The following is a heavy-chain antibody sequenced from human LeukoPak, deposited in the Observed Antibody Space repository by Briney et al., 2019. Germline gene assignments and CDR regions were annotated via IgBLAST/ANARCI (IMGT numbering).Heavy chain of an antibody. CDR1: GFTFSSYS. CDR2: ISSSSSYI. V-gene: IGHV3-21*01. CDR3: ARGDGNWFDP. Sequence: GGSLRLSRAASGFTFSSYSMNWVRQAPGKGLEWVSSISSSSSYIYYADSVKGRFTISRDNAKNSLYLQMNSLRAEDTAVYYCARGDGNWFDPWGQGTLVTVSS. D-gene: IGHD2-21*02. J-gene: IGHJ5*02.